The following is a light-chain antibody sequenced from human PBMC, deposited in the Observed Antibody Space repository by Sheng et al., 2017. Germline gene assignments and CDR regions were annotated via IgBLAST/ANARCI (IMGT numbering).Light chain of an antibody. CDR3: QQYNTYPWT. J-gene: IGKJ1*01. CDR1: QYISVW. Sequence: DIQMTQSASTLSASVGDRVTITCRASQYISVWLAWYQQKPGKAPNLLVYKASNLDSGVPSRFSGSGSGTEFTLTISSLQPDDFATYYCQQYNTYPWTFGQGPKVE. CDR2: KAS. V-gene: IGKV1-5*03.